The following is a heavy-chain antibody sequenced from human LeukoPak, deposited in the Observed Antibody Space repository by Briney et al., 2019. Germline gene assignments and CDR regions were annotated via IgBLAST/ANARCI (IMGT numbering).Heavy chain of an antibody. CDR2: ISNDGRYI. CDR1: GFIFINHA. V-gene: IGHV3-23*01. CDR3: ATVMGSSPSTAYFAY. J-gene: IGHJ4*02. D-gene: IGHD6-6*01. Sequence: GGSLRLSCGGSGFIFINHAINWVRQTPGKGLEWLSAISNDGRYIYYTDSVKGRFTTSRDNSSNTVYLQMNGLRVEDTAVYYCATVMGSSPSTAYFAYWGQGTLVTVSS.